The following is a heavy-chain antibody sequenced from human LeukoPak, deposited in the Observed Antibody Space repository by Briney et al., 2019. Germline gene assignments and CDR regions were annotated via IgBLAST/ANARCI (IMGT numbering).Heavy chain of an antibody. CDR3: ARGTVTIDY. J-gene: IGHJ4*02. CDR2: IYYSGST. V-gene: IGHV4-59*12. D-gene: IGHD4-17*01. Sequence: SETLSLTCTVSGGSTSSYYWSWIRQPPGKGLEWIGYIYYSGSTNYNPSLKSRVTISVDTSKNQFSLKLSSVTAADTAVYYCARGTVTIDYWGQGTLVTVSS. CDR1: GGSTSSYY.